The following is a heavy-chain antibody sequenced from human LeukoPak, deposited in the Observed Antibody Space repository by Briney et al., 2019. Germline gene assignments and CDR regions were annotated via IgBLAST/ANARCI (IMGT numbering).Heavy chain of an antibody. CDR2: IYTSGST. V-gene: IGHV4-61*02. J-gene: IGHJ4*02. CDR1: GGSISSGSYY. D-gene: IGHD6-13*01. CDR3: ARDGGYSRD. Sequence: SETLSRTCTVSGGSISSGSYYWSWIRQPAGKGLEWIGRIYTSGSTNYNPSLKSRVTISVDTSKNQFSLKLSSVTAADTAVYYCARDGGYSRDWGQGTLVTASS.